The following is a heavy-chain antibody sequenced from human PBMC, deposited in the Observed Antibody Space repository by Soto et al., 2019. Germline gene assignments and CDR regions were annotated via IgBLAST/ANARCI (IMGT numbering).Heavy chain of an antibody. CDR3: ARAATGSYHSAY. Sequence: QVQLVQSGPEVKKPGASVRVSCMTSGYAFTSYGVNWVRQVPGQGLEWMGWIAPHSGRTTYLPKFQGRVTITAAPSTNTANMDLASLSSEDAGIYFCARAATGSYHSAYWGQGTVVTVSA. D-gene: IGHD3-10*01. CDR1: GYAFTSYG. J-gene: IGHJ4*02. V-gene: IGHV1-18*04. CDR2: IAPHSGRT.